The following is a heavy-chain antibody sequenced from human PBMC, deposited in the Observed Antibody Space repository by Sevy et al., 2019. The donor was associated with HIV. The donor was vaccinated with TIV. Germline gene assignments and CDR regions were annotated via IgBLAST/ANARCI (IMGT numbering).Heavy chain of an antibody. CDR1: GYTFTGYY. J-gene: IGHJ5*02. V-gene: IGHV1-2*02. CDR2: INPNSGGT. Sequence: ASLKVSCKASGYTFTGYYMHWVRQAPGQGLEWMGWINPNSGGTNYAQKFQGRVTMTRDTSISTAYMELSRLRSDDTAVYYCAREGGIAAGGTNNWFDPWGQGTLVTVSS. CDR3: AREGGIAAGGTNNWFDP. D-gene: IGHD6-13*01.